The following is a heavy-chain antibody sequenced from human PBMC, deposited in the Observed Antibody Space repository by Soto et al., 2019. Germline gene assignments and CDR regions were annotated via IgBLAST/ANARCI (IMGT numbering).Heavy chain of an antibody. D-gene: IGHD5-18*01. CDR1: GYTLTSYY. CDR2: MNPSGGTT. J-gene: IGHJ4*02. CDR3: ARGLERGYSYFDY. V-gene: IGHV1-46*03. Sequence: ASVKVSCTASGYTLTSYYMHWVRQAPGQGLEWMGIMNPSGGTTSYAQKFQGRVTMTRDTSRRTVYMDLSSLRSEDTAVYYCARGLERGYSYFDYWGQGTPVTVSS.